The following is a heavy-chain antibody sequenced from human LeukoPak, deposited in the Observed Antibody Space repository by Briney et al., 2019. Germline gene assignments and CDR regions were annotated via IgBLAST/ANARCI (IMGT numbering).Heavy chain of an antibody. CDR2: VYPGDSDT. D-gene: IGHD3-22*01. J-gene: IGHJ4*02. CDR1: GYSFTTYW. V-gene: IGHV5-51*01. CDR3: ARRAHYFDGSGYYGGFDY. Sequence: GESLKISCKGSGYSFTTYWIGWVRQMPAKGLEWMAIVYPGDSDTRYSPSFQGQVTISADKSISTAYLQWSSLKASDTAIYYCARRAHYFDGSGYYGGFDYWGQGTLVTVSS.